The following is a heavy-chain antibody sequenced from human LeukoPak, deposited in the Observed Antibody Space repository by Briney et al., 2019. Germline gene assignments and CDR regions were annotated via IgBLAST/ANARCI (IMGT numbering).Heavy chain of an antibody. CDR3: ARGRDYYDSSGYLSDAFDI. D-gene: IGHD3-22*01. CDR2: IYYSGST. CDR1: GGSISSYY. V-gene: IGHV4-59*01. J-gene: IGHJ3*02. Sequence: SGTLSLTCTVSGGSISSYYWSWIRQPPGKGLEWIGYIYYSGSTNYNPSLKSRVTISVDTSKNQFSLKLSSVTAADTAVYYCARGRDYYDSSGYLSDAFDIWGQGTMVTVSS.